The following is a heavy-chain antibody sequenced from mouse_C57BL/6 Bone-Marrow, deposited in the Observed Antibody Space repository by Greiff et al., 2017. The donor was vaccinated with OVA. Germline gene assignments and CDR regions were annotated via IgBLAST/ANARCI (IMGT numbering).Heavy chain of an antibody. CDR3: VRQGYYGIFAY. Sequence: EVQLVESGGGLVQPKGSLKLSCAASGFSFNTYAMNWVRQAPGKGLEWVARIRSKSNNYATYYADSVKDRFTISRDDSESMLYLQMNNLKTEDTAMYYCVRQGYYGIFAYWGQGTLVTVSA. J-gene: IGHJ3*01. CDR1: GFSFNTYA. D-gene: IGHD1-1*01. V-gene: IGHV10-1*01. CDR2: IRSKSNNYAT.